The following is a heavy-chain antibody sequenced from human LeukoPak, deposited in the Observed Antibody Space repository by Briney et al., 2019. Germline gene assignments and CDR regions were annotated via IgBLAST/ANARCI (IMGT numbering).Heavy chain of an antibody. CDR1: GFTFSSYS. V-gene: IGHV3-21*01. Sequence: PGGSLRLSCAASGFTFSSYSMNWVRQAPGKGLEWVSSISSSSSYIYYADSVKGRFTISRDNAKNSLYLQMNSLRAEDTAAYYCAREIVEMATIRDYYFDYWGQGTLVTVSS. CDR2: ISSSSSYI. J-gene: IGHJ4*02. D-gene: IGHD5-24*01. CDR3: AREIVEMATIRDYYFDY.